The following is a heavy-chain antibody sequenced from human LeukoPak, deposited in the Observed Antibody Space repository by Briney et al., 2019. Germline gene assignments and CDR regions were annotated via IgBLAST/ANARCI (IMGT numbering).Heavy chain of an antibody. D-gene: IGHD1-26*01. CDR2: ISYDGSNK. J-gene: IGHJ4*02. V-gene: IGHV3-30*18. CDR1: GFIFSSYG. CDR3: AKAGIPWELPESELDY. Sequence: GGSLRLSCAASGFIFSSYGMHWVRQAPGKGLEWVAGISYDGSNKYYADSVKGRFTISRDNSKNTLYLQMNSLRAEDTAVYYCAKAGIPWELPESELDYWGQGTLVTVSS.